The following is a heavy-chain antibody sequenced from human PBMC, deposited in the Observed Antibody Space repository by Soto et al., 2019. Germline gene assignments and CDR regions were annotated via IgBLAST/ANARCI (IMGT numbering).Heavy chain of an antibody. J-gene: IGHJ6*02. CDR2: INPNSGGT. CDR1: GYTFTGYY. V-gene: IGHV1-2*04. Sequence: ASVKVSCKASGYTFTGYYMHWVRQAPGQGLEWMGWINPNSGGTNYAQKFQGWVTMTRDTSISTAYMELSRLRSDDTAVYYCARDRPDILTGYYPDYYYYYGMDVWGQGTTVTVSS. CDR3: ARDRPDILTGYYPDYYYYYGMDV. D-gene: IGHD3-9*01.